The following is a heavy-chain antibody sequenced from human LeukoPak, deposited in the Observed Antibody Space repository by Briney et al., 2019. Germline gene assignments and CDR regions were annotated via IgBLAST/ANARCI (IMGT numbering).Heavy chain of an antibody. D-gene: IGHD1-26*01. V-gene: IGHV4-59*01. CDR3: ARGGATYYYFDY. CDR2: IYHDGST. CDR1: GGSISGYY. Sequence: SETLSLTCTDSGGSISGYYWSWIRQPPGKGLEWIGYIYHDGSTNHSPSLKSRVTISVDTSKNQFSLKLTSVTAADTAVYYCARGGATYYYFDYWGQGTLVTVSS. J-gene: IGHJ4*02.